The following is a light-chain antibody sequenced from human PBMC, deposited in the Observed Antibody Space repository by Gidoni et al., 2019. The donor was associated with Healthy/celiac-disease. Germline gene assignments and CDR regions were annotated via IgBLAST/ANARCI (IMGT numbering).Light chain of an antibody. V-gene: IGKV1-13*02. CDR3: QQFNSYPS. CDR1: QDISSA. Sequence: AIQLTQSPSSLSASVGDSVTITCRASQDISSALAWYQQKPGKATKLLIYDASSVESGFPSRFSGSGSRTDFTLTISSLQPEDFATYYCQQFNSYPSFGPGTKVDIK. J-gene: IGKJ3*01. CDR2: DAS.